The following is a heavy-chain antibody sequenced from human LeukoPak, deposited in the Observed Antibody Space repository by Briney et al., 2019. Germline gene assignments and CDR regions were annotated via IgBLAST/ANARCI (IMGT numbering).Heavy chain of an antibody. D-gene: IGHD3-22*01. Sequence: GGSLRLSCAASGLTVSSNYMSWVRQAPGKGLEWVSVIYSGGSTYYADSVKGRFTISRDNSKNALYLQMNSLRAEDTAVYYCARSAGYYDSSGYYYGWAAYFDYWGQGTLVTVSS. CDR3: ARSAGYYDSSGYYYGWAAYFDY. CDR1: GLTVSSNY. V-gene: IGHV3-66*01. CDR2: IYSGGST. J-gene: IGHJ4*02.